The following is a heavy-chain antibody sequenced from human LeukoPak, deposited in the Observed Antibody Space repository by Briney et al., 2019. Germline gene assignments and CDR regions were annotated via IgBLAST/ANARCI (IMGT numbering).Heavy chain of an antibody. D-gene: IGHD6-13*01. CDR2: INPNSGGT. V-gene: IGHV1-2*02. CDR3: ARVSYSSSWYLGY. Sequence: ASVKVSCKASGYTFTGYYMHWVRQAPGQGLEWMGWINPNSGGTNYAQKFQGRVTMTRDTSISTAYMELSRLRSDDTAVYYCARVSYSSSWYLGYWGQGTPVTVSS. J-gene: IGHJ4*02. CDR1: GYTFTGYY.